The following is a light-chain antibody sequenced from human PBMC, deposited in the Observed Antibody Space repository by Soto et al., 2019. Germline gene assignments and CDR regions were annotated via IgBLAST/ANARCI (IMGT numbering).Light chain of an antibody. CDR1: QNIRNL. CDR2: DAS. J-gene: IGKJ5*01. Sequence: DIQLTQSPSTLSAAVGDSVTITCRASQNIRNLLAWYQQKPGKDPKPLIYDASTLKTGVPSRFSGSGSGSEFNFTITGLQPDDFATYFCQQYNTYATFGQGTRLEN. CDR3: QQYNTYAT. V-gene: IGKV1-5*01.